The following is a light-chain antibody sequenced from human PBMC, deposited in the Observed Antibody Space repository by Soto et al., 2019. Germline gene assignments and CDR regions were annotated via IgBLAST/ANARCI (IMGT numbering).Light chain of an antibody. CDR2: DVS. V-gene: IGLV2-14*01. J-gene: IGLJ1*01. CDR1: SSDVGGYNY. Sequence: QSALTQPASVSGSPGQSITISCTGTSSDVGGYNYVSWYQQHPGKAPKLMIYDVSNRPSGVSNRFSGSKSHNTASLTISGLQAEDEADYYCSSYTSSSTLEIFGTGTKLTVL. CDR3: SSYTSSSTLEI.